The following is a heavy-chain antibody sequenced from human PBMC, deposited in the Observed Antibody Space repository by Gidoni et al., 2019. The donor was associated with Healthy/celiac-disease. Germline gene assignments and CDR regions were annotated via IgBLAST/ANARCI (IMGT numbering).Heavy chain of an antibody. V-gene: IGHV3-23*01. D-gene: IGHD3-22*01. CDR3: AKVPEDYYDSSGYYFDY. Sequence: EVQLLESGGGLVQPGGSLRLSCAASGFPFSSYAMSWVRQVPGKGLEWVSAISGSGGSTYYADSVKGRFTISRDNSKNTLYLQMNSLRAEDTAVYYCAKVPEDYYDSSGYYFDYWGQGTLVTVSA. CDR2: ISGSGGST. J-gene: IGHJ4*02. CDR1: GFPFSSYA.